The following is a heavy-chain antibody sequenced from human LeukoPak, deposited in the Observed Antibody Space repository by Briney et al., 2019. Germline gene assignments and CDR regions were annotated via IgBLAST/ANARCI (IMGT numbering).Heavy chain of an antibody. D-gene: IGHD4-17*01. V-gene: IGHV3-7*01. J-gene: IGHJ3*02. CDR3: ARGDYGDYEGAFDI. Sequence: GGSLRLSCAASGFTFSSYWMSWVRQAPGKGLEWVANIKQDGSEKYYVDSVKGRFTISRDSAKNSLYLQMNSLRAEDTAVYYCARGDYGDYEGAFDIWGQGTMVTVSS. CDR2: IKQDGSEK. CDR1: GFTFSSYW.